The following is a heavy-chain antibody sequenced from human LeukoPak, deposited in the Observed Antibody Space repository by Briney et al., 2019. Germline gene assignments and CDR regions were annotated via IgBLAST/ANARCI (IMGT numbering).Heavy chain of an antibody. V-gene: IGHV3-7*01. CDR2: IKFDGSEK. J-gene: IGHJ4*02. Sequence: GGCLRLSCAASGFTFSSYSMNWVRQAPGKGLEWVANIKFDGSEKFYVDSVRGRFTISRDNAKNSLFLQMNSLRAEDTAVYYCARFRDHTMTLPFDYWGQGTLVTVSS. D-gene: IGHD3-10*01. CDR3: ARFRDHTMTLPFDY. CDR1: GFTFSSYS.